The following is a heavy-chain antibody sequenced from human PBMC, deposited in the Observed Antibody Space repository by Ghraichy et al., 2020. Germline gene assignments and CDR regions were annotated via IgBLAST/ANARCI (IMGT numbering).Heavy chain of an antibody. V-gene: IGHV4-39*02. J-gene: IGHJ6*02. CDR2: IHHSGTT. CDR3: ARDHQLQPYAYYYGMDV. D-gene: IGHD3-16*01. Sequence: SETLSLTCTVSGASINSGSYYWVWIRQPPGKGLEWIGSIHHSGTTYFNPSLKSRVIISVDMPKNQFSLNLTSVTAADTALYFCARDHQLQPYAYYYGMDVWGQRTTVTVSS. CDR1: GASINSGSYY.